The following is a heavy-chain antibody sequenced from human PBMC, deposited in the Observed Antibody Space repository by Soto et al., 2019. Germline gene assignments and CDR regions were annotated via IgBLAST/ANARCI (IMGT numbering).Heavy chain of an antibody. V-gene: IGHV4-34*01. CDR1: GGSFSAYY. J-gene: IGHJ4*02. Sequence: QVQLQQWGAGLLKPSETLSLTCAVYGGSFSAYYWSWIRQSPGKGLEWIGEIHHSRSTNYKPSLKSRVTIARDTSKNQFSLERRSGTAADTAVYYCASYGSGSYYNGYYFDYWGQGTLVTVSS. CDR2: IHHSRST. CDR3: ASYGSGSYYNGYYFDY. D-gene: IGHD3-10*01.